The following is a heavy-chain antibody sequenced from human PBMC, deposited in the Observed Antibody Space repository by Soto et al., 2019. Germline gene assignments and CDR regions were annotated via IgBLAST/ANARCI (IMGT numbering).Heavy chain of an antibody. CDR1: GDSISSGDYY. CDR2: IYFSGTT. CDR3: ARRDRSGFSYWLDT. Sequence: SETLSLTCTVSGDSISSGDYYWSWIRQHPGKGLEWIGTIYFSGTTYYNPSLKSRVTISVDTSKNQFSLNSSSVTAADTAVYYCARRDRSGFSYWLDTWGQGTLVTVS. V-gene: IGHV4-31*03. J-gene: IGHJ5*02. D-gene: IGHD3-22*01.